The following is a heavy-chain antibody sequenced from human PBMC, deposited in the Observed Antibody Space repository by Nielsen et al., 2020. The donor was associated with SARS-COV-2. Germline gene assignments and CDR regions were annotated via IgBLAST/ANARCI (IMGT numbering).Heavy chain of an antibody. Sequence: ASVKVSCKVSGYTLTELSMHWVRQAPGKGLEWMGGFDPEDDETIYAQKFQGRVTMTEDTSTDTAYMELSSLRSEDTAVYYCAISYRGMRGDFDYWGQGTLVTVSS. J-gene: IGHJ4*02. V-gene: IGHV1-24*01. CDR2: FDPEDDET. D-gene: IGHD5-12*01. CDR1: GYTLTELS. CDR3: AISYRGMRGDFDY.